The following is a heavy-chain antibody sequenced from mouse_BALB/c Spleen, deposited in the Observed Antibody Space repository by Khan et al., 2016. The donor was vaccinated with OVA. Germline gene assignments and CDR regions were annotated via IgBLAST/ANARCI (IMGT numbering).Heavy chain of an antibody. CDR1: GFTFSSYT. CDR2: ISNGGGST. V-gene: IGHV5-12-2*01. D-gene: IGHD1-1*01. J-gene: IGHJ4*01. Sequence: EVQLQESGGFLVRPGGSLKLSCAASGFTFSSYTMSWVRQTLEKRLEWVAFISNGGGSTYYPDTVKGRFTISRDNAKNTLYLQMSSLKSEDTAMYYCARPSTTEYDYAMDYWGQGTSVTVSS. CDR3: ARPSTTEYDYAMDY.